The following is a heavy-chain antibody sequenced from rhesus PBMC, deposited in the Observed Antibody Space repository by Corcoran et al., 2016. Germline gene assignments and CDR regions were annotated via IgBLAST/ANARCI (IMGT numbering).Heavy chain of an antibody. V-gene: IGHV3-119*01. D-gene: IGHD1-7*02. CDR1: GFTFSSYW. Sequence: EVQLVESGGGLVQPGGSLRLSCAASGFTFSSYWMYWVRQAPGKGLEWVSRISRDGTVTSYADSVKGRFTISRENAKNSLYLQMNSLRAEDTAVYYCAREGTGTYFDYWGQGVLVTVSS. CDR3: AREGTGTYFDY. J-gene: IGHJ4*01. CDR2: ISRDGTVT.